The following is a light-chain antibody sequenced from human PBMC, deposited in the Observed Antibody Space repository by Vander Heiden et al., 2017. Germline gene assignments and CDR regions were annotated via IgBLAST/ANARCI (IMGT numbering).Light chain of an antibody. V-gene: IGKV2-28*01. J-gene: IGKJ5*01. CDR3: MQALQTLPT. CDR1: QSLLHSNGYNY. Sequence: IAMSQSPLSLPVTPGEPASISCRTSQSLLHSNGYNYLDWYLQKPGPSPPLLFYLGSNRATGVPDRFGSSGSDTDFTLKISRVEAEDVGVYYCMQALQTLPTFGQGIRLEIK. CDR2: LGS.